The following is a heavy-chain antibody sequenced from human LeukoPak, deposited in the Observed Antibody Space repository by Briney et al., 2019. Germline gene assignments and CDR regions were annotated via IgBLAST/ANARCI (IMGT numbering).Heavy chain of an antibody. J-gene: IGHJ4*02. V-gene: IGHV3-23*01. CDR3: AKDTYGRFDF. D-gene: IGHD3-10*01. CDR2: LSGNVHNP. Sequence: GGSLRLSYAASGFTFTNFAMAWVRQAPGKGLEWVSALSGNVHNPYYADSVKGRFTISRDNSKNTLYLEMNSLRAEDTATYFCAKDTYGRFDFWGPGTLVTVSS. CDR1: GFTFTNFA.